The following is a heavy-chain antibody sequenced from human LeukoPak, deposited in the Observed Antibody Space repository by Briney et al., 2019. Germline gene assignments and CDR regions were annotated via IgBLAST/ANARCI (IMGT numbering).Heavy chain of an antibody. CDR3: TRDEYKGSATFNY. V-gene: IGHV1-8*01. CDR1: GYTFTGYD. Sequence: ASVKVSCKASGYTFTGYDINWVRQAIGQGLEWMGWMNPSTGDTGYAQKFQGRVTISADESTTTVYMELSSLTSDDTAIYYCTRDEYKGSATFNYWGQGTQVIVSS. CDR2: MNPSTGDT. J-gene: IGHJ4*02. D-gene: IGHD1-1*01.